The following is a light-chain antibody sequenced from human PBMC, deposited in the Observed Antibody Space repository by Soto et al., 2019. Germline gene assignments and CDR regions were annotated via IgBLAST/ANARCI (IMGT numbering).Light chain of an antibody. CDR2: GAS. J-gene: IGKJ1*01. V-gene: IGKV3-20*01. CDR1: QSVGSNY. CDR3: QQYGTSSWT. Sequence: IVLTQSPGTLSLSPWERATLSCRASQSVGSNYLAWYQQKHGQAPRLLIYGASSRATGVPDRFSGSGSGTDFTLTISRLEPEDFAVYYCQQYGTSSWTFGQGTKVDIK.